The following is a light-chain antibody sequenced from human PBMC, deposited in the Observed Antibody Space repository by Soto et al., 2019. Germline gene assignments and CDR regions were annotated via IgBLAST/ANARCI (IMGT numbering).Light chain of an antibody. CDR1: SSNIGAGYD. V-gene: IGLV1-40*01. J-gene: IGLJ2*01. CDR2: VNN. CDR3: QSCDSSLSVV. Sequence: QSVLTQPPSVSGAPGQRVTISCTGSSSNIGAGYDVHWYQQPPGTAPKLLIYVNNNRPSGVPDRFSGSKSGTSASLTITGLQADDEADYYCQSCDSSLSVVFGGGTKLTVL.